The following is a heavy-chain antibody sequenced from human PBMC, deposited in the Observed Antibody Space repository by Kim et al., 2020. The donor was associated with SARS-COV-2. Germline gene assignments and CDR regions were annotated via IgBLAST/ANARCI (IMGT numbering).Heavy chain of an antibody. J-gene: IGHJ3*02. CDR2: INTNTGNP. CDR3: ARSRGTSTIFGVVIIPGAFDI. Sequence: ASVKVSCKASGYTFTSYAMNWVRQAPGQGLEWMGWINTNTGNPTYAQGFTGRFVFSLDTSVSTAYLQISSLKAEDTAVYYCARSRGTSTIFGVVIIPGAFDIWGQGKMVTVSS. V-gene: IGHV7-4-1*02. CDR1: GYTFTSYA. D-gene: IGHD3-3*01.